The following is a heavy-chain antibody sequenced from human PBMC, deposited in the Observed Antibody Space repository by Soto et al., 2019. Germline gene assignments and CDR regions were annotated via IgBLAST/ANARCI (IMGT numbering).Heavy chain of an antibody. Sequence: SVKVACKASGYTFTNYAMHWVRQAPGQRLEWMGWINTGKGNTKYSQKFQGRVTITSDTSASTAYMDLSSLRSEDTAMYYCARAGDDFSAANCYVFDYWGQGTLVSVT. CDR1: GYTFTNYA. CDR3: ARAGDDFSAANCYVFDY. J-gene: IGHJ4*02. D-gene: IGHD2-2*01. V-gene: IGHV1-3*04. CDR2: INTGKGNT.